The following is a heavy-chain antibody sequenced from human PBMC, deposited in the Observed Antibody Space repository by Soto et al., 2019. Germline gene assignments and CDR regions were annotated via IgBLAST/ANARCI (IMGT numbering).Heavy chain of an antibody. Sequence: GGSLRLSCAASGFTFSSYGMHWVRQAPGKGLEWVAVISYDGSNKYYADSVKGRFTISRDNSKNTRYLQMNSLRAEDTAVYYCAKGVGYQLLLISFYYMDVWGKGTTVTVSS. V-gene: IGHV3-30*18. CDR3: AKGVGYQLLLISFYYMDV. D-gene: IGHD2-2*01. J-gene: IGHJ6*03. CDR2: ISYDGSNK. CDR1: GFTFSSYG.